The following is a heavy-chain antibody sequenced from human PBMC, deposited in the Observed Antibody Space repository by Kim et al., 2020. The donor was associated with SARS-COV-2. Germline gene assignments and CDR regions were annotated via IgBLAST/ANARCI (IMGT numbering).Heavy chain of an antibody. V-gene: IGHV4-31*03. J-gene: IGHJ3*02. CDR3: ARRGDGNNSFSGYAFDI. CDR1: GGSISSGGYY. CDR2: IYYSGNT. D-gene: IGHD3-3*01. Sequence: SETLSLTCTVSGGSISSGGYYWSWIRQHPGKGLEWIGYIYYSGNTYYNPSLKSRVTISIDTSKNQFSLNLSSVTAADTAVYYCARRGDGNNSFSGYAFDIGGEGTMVPVSS.